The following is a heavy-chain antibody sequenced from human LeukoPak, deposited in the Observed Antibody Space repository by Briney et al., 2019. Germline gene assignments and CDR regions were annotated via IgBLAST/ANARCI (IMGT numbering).Heavy chain of an antibody. V-gene: IGHV1-69*02. J-gene: IGHJ5*02. Sequence: SVKVSCKASGGTFSSYTISWVRQAPGQGLEWMGRIIPILGIANYAQKFQGRVTITADKSTSTAYMELSSLRSEDTAVYYCARAVFWSSSWYKPSNWFDPWGQGTLVTVSS. CDR3: ARAVFWSSSWYKPSNWFDP. CDR1: GGTFSSYT. CDR2: IIPILGIA. D-gene: IGHD6-13*01.